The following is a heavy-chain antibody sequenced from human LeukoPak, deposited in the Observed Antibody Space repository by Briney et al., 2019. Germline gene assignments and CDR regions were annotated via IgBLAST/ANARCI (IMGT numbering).Heavy chain of an antibody. CDR1: GFTFSSYA. V-gene: IGHV3-23*01. D-gene: IGHD3-10*01. CDR2: ISGSGGST. J-gene: IGHJ4*02. CDR3: AKDLSITMVRGDADY. Sequence: GGSLRLSCAASGFTFSSYAMSWVRQAPGKGLEWVSAISGSGGSTYYADSVKGRFTISRDNSKNTLYLQMNSLRAEDTAVYYCAKDLSITMVRGDADYWGQGTLVTVSS.